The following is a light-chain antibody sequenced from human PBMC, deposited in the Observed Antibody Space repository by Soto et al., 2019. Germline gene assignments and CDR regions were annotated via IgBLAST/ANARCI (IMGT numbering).Light chain of an antibody. V-gene: IGKV3-15*01. Sequence: EIVMTQSPATLSVSPGERATLSCRASQSVGSDLAWYQQKPGQAPRLVIYGASTRATGIPVRFSGSGSGTEFSLTISSLQSEDFAFYYCQQYNNWPPWTFGQGTKVDIK. J-gene: IGKJ1*01. CDR2: GAS. CDR1: QSVGSD. CDR3: QQYNNWPPWT.